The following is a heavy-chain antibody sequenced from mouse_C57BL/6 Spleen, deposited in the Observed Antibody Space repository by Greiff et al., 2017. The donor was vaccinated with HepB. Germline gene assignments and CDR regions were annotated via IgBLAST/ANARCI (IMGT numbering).Heavy chain of an antibody. Sequence: QVQLQQPGAELVRPGSSVKLSCKASGYTFTSYWMHWVKQRPIQGLEWIGNIDPSDSETHYNQKFKDKATLTVDKSSSTAYMQLSSLTSEDSAVYYCARSDYDYDVGYFDVWGTGTTVTVSS. J-gene: IGHJ1*03. CDR3: ARSDYDYDVGYFDV. V-gene: IGHV1-52*01. CDR1: GYTFTSYW. D-gene: IGHD2-4*01. CDR2: IDPSDSET.